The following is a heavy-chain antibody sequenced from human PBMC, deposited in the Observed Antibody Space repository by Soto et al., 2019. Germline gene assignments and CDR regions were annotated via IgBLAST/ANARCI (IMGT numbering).Heavy chain of an antibody. D-gene: IGHD2-15*01. CDR1: GFTFSSYA. V-gene: IGHV3-23*01. Sequence: EVQLLESGGGLVQPGGSLRLSCAASGFTFSSYAMGWVRQAPGKGLEWASTFSGGGDGSYYADSVKGHLTISRDNPKNTLYLQMNSLRAEDTAIYYCAKKGLGSLKTYCSGSGCHYAFDIWGQGTMVTVSS. CDR3: AKKGLGSLKTYCSGSGCHYAFDI. CDR2: FSGGGDGS. J-gene: IGHJ3*02.